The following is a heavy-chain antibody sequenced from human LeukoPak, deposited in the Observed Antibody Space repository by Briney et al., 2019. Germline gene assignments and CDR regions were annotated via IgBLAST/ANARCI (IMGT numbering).Heavy chain of an antibody. CDR2: ISSSSSYI. D-gene: IGHD3-10*01. Sequence: PGGSLRLSCAASGLTFSSYTMNWVRQAPGKGLEWVSSISSSSSYIYYADSVKGRFTISRDNAKNSLYLQMNSLRAEDTAMYYCARGLWFGELGYDYWGQGTLISVSS. CDR1: GLTFSSYT. J-gene: IGHJ4*02. V-gene: IGHV3-21*01. CDR3: ARGLWFGELGYDY.